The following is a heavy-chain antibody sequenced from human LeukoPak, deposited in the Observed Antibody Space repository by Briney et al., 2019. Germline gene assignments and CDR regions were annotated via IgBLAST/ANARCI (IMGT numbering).Heavy chain of an antibody. D-gene: IGHD2-2*01. CDR2: ITGSGVST. CDR3: AKDLRGASCF. V-gene: IGHV3-23*01. Sequence: GGSLRLSCAASEFTFSNYAMTWVRQAPGKGLEWVSSITGSGVSTFFADSVRGRFTISRDNSKNTLYLQMDSLRAEDTALYYCAKDLRGASCFWGRGTLVTVSS. CDR1: EFTFSNYA. J-gene: IGHJ4*02.